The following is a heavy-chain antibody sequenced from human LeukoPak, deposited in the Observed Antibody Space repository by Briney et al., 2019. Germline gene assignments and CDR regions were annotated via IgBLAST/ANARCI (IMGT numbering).Heavy chain of an antibody. CDR1: GYTFTSYD. Sequence: ASVRVSCTASGYTFTSYDINWVRQAPGQGLEWMGWMNPNSGNTGYAQTFKGRVTMTRNTSISTAYMELSSLRSEDTAVYYCARVSRLRRHIVVVPAAMQDSDYDSSGQPLAYWGQGTLVTVSS. CDR3: ARVSRLRRHIVVVPAAMQDSDYDSSGQPLAY. CDR2: MNPNSGNT. J-gene: IGHJ4*02. D-gene: IGHD2-2*01. V-gene: IGHV1-8*01.